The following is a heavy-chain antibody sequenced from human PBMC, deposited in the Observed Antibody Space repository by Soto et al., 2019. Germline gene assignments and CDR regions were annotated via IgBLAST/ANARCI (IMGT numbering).Heavy chain of an antibody. J-gene: IGHJ3*02. D-gene: IGHD2-21*01. CDR1: GFTFSDYT. CDR3: VRDYSFAFDI. V-gene: IGHV3-48*01. Sequence: ELQLVESGGGLVQPGGSLRLSCAASGFTFSDYTMHWVRQAPGKGLAWLLYIGTTRSPIYYADSVKGRVTISRDNAKNSLYLQMNSRRAEDTAVYYCVRDYSFAFDIWGQGTMVTVSS. CDR2: IGTTRSPI.